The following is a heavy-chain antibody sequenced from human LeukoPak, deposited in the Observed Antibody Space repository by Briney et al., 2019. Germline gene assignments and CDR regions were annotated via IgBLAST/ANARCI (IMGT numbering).Heavy chain of an antibody. D-gene: IGHD2-2*02. CDR1: GFTFSSYG. CDR3: ARGRYCSSTSCYTRGSALDY. CDR2: IWYDGSNK. Sequence: GRSLRLSCAASGFTFSSYGMHRVRQAPGKGLEWVAVIWYDGSNKYYADSVKGRFTISRDNSKNTLYLQMNSLRAEDTAVYYCARGRYCSSTSCYTRGSALDYWGQGTLVTVSS. V-gene: IGHV3-33*01. J-gene: IGHJ4*02.